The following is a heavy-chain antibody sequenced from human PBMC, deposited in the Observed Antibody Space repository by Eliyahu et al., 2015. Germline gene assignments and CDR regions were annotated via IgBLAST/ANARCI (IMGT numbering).Heavy chain of an antibody. Sequence: EVQLVXSGAEVKXPGESLXISCKASGXSFSTYWLVWVRQMPGKGLEWMGIIYPTDSDIRYSPSFQGQVTISADKSVTTAYLQWSSLKASDTAIYYCARSGGYYYSQYGMDVWGQETTVTVSS. CDR1: GXSFSTYW. V-gene: IGHV5-51*01. CDR2: IYPTDSDI. D-gene: IGHD2-15*01. CDR3: ARSGGYYYSQYGMDV. J-gene: IGHJ6*02.